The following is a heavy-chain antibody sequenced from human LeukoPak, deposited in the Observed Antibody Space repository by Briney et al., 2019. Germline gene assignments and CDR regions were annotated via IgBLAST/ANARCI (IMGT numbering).Heavy chain of an antibody. V-gene: IGHV4-59*01. CDR1: GGSISSYY. J-gene: IGHJ3*02. D-gene: IGHD2-21*01. CDR3: ARTAYCGGDCPDDAFDI. CDR2: IYYSGST. Sequence: SETLSLTCTVSGGSISSYYWSWIRQPPGKGLEWIGYIYYSGSTNYNPSLKSRVTISVDTSKNQFSLELSSVTAADTAVYYCARTAYCGGDCPDDAFDIWGQGTMVTVSS.